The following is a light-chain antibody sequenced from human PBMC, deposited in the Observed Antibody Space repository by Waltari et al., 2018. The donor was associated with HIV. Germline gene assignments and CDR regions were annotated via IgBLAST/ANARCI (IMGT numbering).Light chain of an antibody. CDR2: GNP. CDR1: SPNIGAGYD. Sequence: QSVLTQPPSVSGAPGQRVTISCTGSSPNIGAGYDVHWYQPLPGTAPKLRLYGNPNRPSGVADRFSGSKSGTSASLAITGLQAEDEADYYCQSYDSRQSGFWVFGGGTTLTVL. V-gene: IGLV1-40*01. J-gene: IGLJ3*02. CDR3: QSYDSRQSGFWV.